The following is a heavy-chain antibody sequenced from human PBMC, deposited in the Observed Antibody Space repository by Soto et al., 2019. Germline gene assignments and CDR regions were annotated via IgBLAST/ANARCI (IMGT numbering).Heavy chain of an antibody. J-gene: IGHJ6*02. V-gene: IGHV1-8*01. CDR3: AWFIAAADTFYYYGMDV. D-gene: IGHD6-13*01. CDR2: MNPNSGNT. Sequence: QVQLVQSGAEVKKPGASVKVSCKASGYTFTSYDINWVRQATGQGLEWMGWMNPNSGNTGYAQKFQGRVTMTRNTSVSTAYMELSRLRSEYTAVYYCAWFIAAADTFYYYGMDVWGQGTTVTVSS. CDR1: GYTFTSYD.